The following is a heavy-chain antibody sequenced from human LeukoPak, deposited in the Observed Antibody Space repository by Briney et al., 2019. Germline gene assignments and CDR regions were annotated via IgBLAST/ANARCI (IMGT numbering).Heavy chain of an antibody. J-gene: IGHJ4*02. CDR1: GFTFSTYT. CDR2: ISSSSSFI. CDR3: ARDGAGGYYFDY. V-gene: IGHV3-21*01. Sequence: GGSLRLSCAASGFTFSTYTMTWVRRAPGKGLEWVSSISSSSSFIYNADSVKGRFTISRDNAKNSLYPQMNSLRAEDTAVYYCARDGAGGYYFDYWGQGTLVTVSS. D-gene: IGHD4/OR15-4a*01.